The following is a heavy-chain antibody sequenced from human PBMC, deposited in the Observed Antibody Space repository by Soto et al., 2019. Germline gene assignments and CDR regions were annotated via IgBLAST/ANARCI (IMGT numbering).Heavy chain of an antibody. J-gene: IGHJ5*02. Sequence: GGSLRLSCAASGFTVSSNYMSWVRQAPGKGLEWVSVIYSGGSTYYADSVKGRFTISRDNSKNTLYLQMNSLRAEDTAVYYCASGGYCSSTSCYPGYWFDPWGQGTLVTVSS. D-gene: IGHD2-2*01. CDR1: GFTVSSNY. V-gene: IGHV3-66*01. CDR2: IYSGGST. CDR3: ASGGYCSSTSCYPGYWFDP.